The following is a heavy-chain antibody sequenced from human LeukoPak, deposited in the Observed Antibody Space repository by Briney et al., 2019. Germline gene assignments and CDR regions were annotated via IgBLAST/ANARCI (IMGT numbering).Heavy chain of an antibody. J-gene: IGHJ6*02. CDR1: GFTFSSYA. CDR2: ISGSGGST. Sequence: PGESLRLSCAASGFTFSSYAMSWVRQAPGKGLEWVSAISGSGGSTYYADSVKGRFTISRDNSKNTLYLQMNSLRAEDTAVYYCARVRNAFHYYYGMDVWGQGTTVTLSS. V-gene: IGHV3-23*01. CDR3: ARVRNAFHYYYGMDV. D-gene: IGHD2-2*01.